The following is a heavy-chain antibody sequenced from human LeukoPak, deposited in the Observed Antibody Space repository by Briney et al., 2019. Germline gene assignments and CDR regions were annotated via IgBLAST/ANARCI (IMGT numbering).Heavy chain of an antibody. CDR1: VFTFSSDA. D-gene: IGHD5-24*01. V-gene: IGHV3-23*01. Sequence: GGSLRLSCAASVFTFSSDAMSWVRQAPGKGLEWVSAISGSGGSTYYADSVKGRFTISRDNSKNTLYLQMKSLRGEDTAVYYCAKGPAWWLQMGYFDYWGQGTLVTVSS. J-gene: IGHJ4*02. CDR3: AKGPAWWLQMGYFDY. CDR2: ISGSGGST.